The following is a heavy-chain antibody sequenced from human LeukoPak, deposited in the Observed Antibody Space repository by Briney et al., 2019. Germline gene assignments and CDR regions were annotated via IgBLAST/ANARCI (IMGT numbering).Heavy chain of an antibody. V-gene: IGHV4-39*01. Sequence: SETLSLTCIVSGVSISSSTYYWGWIRQPPGKGLEWIGSLYYTESTYYNPSLKSRVTMSVDTSKNQFSLRLTSVTAADTAVYYCARQTGSGLFILPGGQGTLVTVSS. CDR2: LYYTEST. D-gene: IGHD3/OR15-3a*01. CDR3: ARQTGSGLFILP. J-gene: IGHJ4*02. CDR1: GVSISSSTYY.